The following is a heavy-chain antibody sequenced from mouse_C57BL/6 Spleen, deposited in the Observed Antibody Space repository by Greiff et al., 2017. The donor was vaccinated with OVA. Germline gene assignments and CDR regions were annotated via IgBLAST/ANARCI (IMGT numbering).Heavy chain of an antibody. D-gene: IGHD6-1*01. CDR3: SRSTPFDY. CDR2: LLTGSGST. CDR1: GYTFTGYW. Sequence: LVESGAELMKPGASVKLSCKATGYTFTGYWIEWVKQRPGHGLEWIGELLTGSGSTNYHEQFKGKDPFTADTSSNTAYMQLGSLTTEYSAIYYCSRSTPFDYWGQGTTLTVSS. J-gene: IGHJ2*01. V-gene: IGHV1-9*01.